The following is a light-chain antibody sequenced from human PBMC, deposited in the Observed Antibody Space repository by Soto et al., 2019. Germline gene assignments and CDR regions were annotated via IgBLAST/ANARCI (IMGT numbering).Light chain of an antibody. Sequence: QAVVTQPPSASGTPGQRVTISCSGSSSNIGSNYVYWYQQLPGTAPTNLLYRNNQRPSGVPDRFSGSKSGTSASLAITGLQAEDEADYYCQSYDSSLSGWVFGGGTKVTVL. CDR2: RNN. J-gene: IGLJ3*02. CDR1: SSNIGSNY. CDR3: QSYDSSLSGWV. V-gene: IGLV1-47*01.